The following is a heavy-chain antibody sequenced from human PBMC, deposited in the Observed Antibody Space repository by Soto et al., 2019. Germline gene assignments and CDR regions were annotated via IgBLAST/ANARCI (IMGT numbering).Heavy chain of an antibody. CDR2: ISSSSSYI. CDR1: GFTFSSYS. J-gene: IGHJ6*02. CDR3: ARDPDIVVVPAAHAGGYYYGMDV. V-gene: IGHV3-21*01. Sequence: LSCAASGFTFSSYSMNWVRQAPGKGLEWVSSISSSSSYIYYADSVKGRFTISRDNAKNSLYLQMNSLRAEDTAVYYCARDPDIVVVPAAHAGGYYYGMDVWGQGTTVTVSS. D-gene: IGHD2-2*01.